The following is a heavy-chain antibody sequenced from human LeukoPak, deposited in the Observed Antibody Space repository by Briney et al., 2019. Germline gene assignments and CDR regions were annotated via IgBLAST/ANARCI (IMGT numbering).Heavy chain of an antibody. CDR3: ATASNYGSGVHFDY. V-gene: IGHV3-21*01. CDR2: ITSRSYI. D-gene: IGHD3-10*01. Sequence: GGSLRLSCAASGFTFSSYRMNWARQAPGKGLEWVSSITSRSYIYYGDSVKGRFTISRDNAKNSLYLQMNSLRAEDTAVYYCATASNYGSGVHFDYWGQGTLVTVSS. CDR1: GFTFSSYR. J-gene: IGHJ4*02.